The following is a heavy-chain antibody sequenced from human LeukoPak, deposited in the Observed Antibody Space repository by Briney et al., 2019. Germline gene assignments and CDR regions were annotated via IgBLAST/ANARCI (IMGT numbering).Heavy chain of an antibody. CDR2: IIPIIGTA. CDR3: ARAESGSYSDPDEYFQH. Sequence: ASVKISCKASGGTFSSYAISWVRQAPGQGLEWMGGIIPIIGTANYAQKFQGRVTITADESTSTAYMELSSLRSEDTAVYYCARAESGSYSDPDEYFQHWGQGTLVTVSS. D-gene: IGHD1-26*01. V-gene: IGHV1-69*13. J-gene: IGHJ1*01. CDR1: GGTFSSYA.